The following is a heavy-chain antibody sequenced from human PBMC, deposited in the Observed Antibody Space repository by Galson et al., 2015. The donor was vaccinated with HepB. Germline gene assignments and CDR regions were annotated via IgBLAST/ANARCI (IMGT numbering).Heavy chain of an antibody. J-gene: IGHJ4*02. CDR1: GFTFSSYA. Sequence: SLRLSCAASGFTFSSYAMNWVRLAPGKGLEWISYISSDGSTMYYADSVKGRFTISRDSAENSLYLQMNSLRVDDTAIYYCARSPFRNYYGSGTYFDFWGQGTQVAVSS. CDR2: ISSDGSTM. CDR3: ARSPFRNYYGSGTYFDF. D-gene: IGHD3-10*01. V-gene: IGHV3-48*03.